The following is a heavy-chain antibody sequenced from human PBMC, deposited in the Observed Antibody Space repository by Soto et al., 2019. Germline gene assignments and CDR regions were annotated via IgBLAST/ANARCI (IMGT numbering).Heavy chain of an antibody. D-gene: IGHD6-6*01. J-gene: IGHJ6*02. CDR2: IYYSGST. Sequence: QVQLQESGPGLVKPSQTLSLTCTVSGGSISSGGYYWSWIRQHPGKGLEWIGYIYYSGSTYYNPSLKSRVTMSVDTSKNQFSLKLSSVTAADTAVYYCARGGAARPRDRYGMDVWGQGTTVTVSS. CDR1: GGSISSGGYY. CDR3: ARGGAARPRDRYGMDV. V-gene: IGHV4-31*03.